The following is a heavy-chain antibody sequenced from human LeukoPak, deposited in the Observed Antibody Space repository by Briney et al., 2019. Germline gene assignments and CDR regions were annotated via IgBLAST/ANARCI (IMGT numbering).Heavy chain of an antibody. V-gene: IGHV1-8*01. CDR2: MSPNSGDT. Sequence: GASVTVSCTASGYTFTSYDINWVRQATGQGLEWMGWMSPNSGDTGYAQKFQGRVTITADESTSTAYMELSSLRSEDTAVYYCARASGLTVTTFDYWGQGTLVTVSS. CDR1: GYTFTSYD. J-gene: IGHJ4*02. CDR3: ARASGLTVTTFDY. D-gene: IGHD4-17*01.